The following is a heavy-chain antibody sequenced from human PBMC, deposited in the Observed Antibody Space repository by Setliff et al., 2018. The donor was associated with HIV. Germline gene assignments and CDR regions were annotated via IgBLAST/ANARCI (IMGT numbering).Heavy chain of an antibody. CDR1: GGCIDRSNYY. V-gene: IGHV4-31*03. J-gene: IGHJ4*01. CDR2: VYYNGES. Sequence: SETLSLTCSVAGGCIDRSNYYWGWVRQHPGRGLEWVGYVYYNGESFYNPSLRVRITILQDKSKNQFSLEVRSVTAADTAIYYCASALVGGASPFDYWGQGALVTVSS. D-gene: IGHD3-3*01. CDR3: ASALVGGASPFDY.